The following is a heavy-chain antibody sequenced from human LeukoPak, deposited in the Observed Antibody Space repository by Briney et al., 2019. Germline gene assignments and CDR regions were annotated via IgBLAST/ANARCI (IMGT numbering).Heavy chain of an antibody. D-gene: IGHD2-2*02. CDR3: ARSPLLCSSTSCYTGAFDI. Sequence: PGGSLRLSCAASGFTFDDYGMSWVRQAPGKGLEWVSGINWNGGSTGYADSVKGRFTISRDNAKNSLYLQMNSLRAEDTALHYCARSPLLCSSTSCYTGAFDIWGQGTMVTVSS. CDR2: INWNGGST. J-gene: IGHJ3*02. CDR1: GFTFDDYG. V-gene: IGHV3-20*04.